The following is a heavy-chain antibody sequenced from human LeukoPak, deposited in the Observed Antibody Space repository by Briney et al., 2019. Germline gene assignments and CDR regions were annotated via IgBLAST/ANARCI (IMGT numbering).Heavy chain of an antibody. CDR2: INPNSGGT. CDR3: ARTQSLCSGGSCYSDWFDP. Sequence: ASVKASCKASGYTFTGYYMHWVRQAPGQGLEWMGWINPNSGGTNYAQKFQGRVTMTRDTSISTAYMELSRLRSDDTAVYYCARTQSLCSGGSCYSDWFDPWGQGTLVTVSS. CDR1: GYTFTGYY. D-gene: IGHD2-15*01. V-gene: IGHV1-2*02. J-gene: IGHJ5*02.